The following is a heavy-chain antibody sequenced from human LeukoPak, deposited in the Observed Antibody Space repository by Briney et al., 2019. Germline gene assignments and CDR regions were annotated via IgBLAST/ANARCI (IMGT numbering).Heavy chain of an antibody. CDR3: ARDNNGYDS. J-gene: IGHJ5*01. CDR1: GFTFGNYW. CDR2: ITGDGNRA. D-gene: IGHD2-8*01. Sequence: QPGGSLRLSCAASGFTFGNYWMHWVRQAPGKGLVWVSRITGDGNRANYADSVKARFTISRDNAKNTLYLQMSSLRAEDTAVYYCARDNNGYDSWGQGTLVTVAS. V-gene: IGHV3-74*01.